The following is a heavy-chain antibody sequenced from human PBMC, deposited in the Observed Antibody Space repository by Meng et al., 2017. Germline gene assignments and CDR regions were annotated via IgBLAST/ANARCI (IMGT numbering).Heavy chain of an antibody. CDR1: GFTFSSYA. D-gene: IGHD3-10*01. CDR2: ISGSGGST. Sequence: GGSLRLSCAASGFTFSSYAMSWVRQAPGKGLEWVSAISGSGGSTYYADSVKGRFTISRDNSKNTLYLQMNSLRAEDTAVYYCARDPAGPLWFGEEWGWFDPWGQGTLVTVSS. CDR3: ARDPAGPLWFGEEWGWFDP. V-gene: IGHV3-23*01. J-gene: IGHJ5*02.